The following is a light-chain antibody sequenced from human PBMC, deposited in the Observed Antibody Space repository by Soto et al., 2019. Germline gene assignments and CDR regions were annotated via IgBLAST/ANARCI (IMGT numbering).Light chain of an antibody. CDR2: GAS. Sequence: EIVLTQSPGTLSLSPGERVTLSCRASQSLSSSYLAWYQQRPGQAPRLLIYGASTRATGIPARFSGSGSGTEFTLTISSLQPDDFATYYCQQYTSYPITFGQGTRLEIK. J-gene: IGKJ5*01. V-gene: IGKV3-20*01. CDR3: QQYTSYPIT. CDR1: QSLSSSY.